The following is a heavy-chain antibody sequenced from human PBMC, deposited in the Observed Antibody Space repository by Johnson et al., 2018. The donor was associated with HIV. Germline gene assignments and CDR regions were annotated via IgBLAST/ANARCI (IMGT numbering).Heavy chain of an antibody. D-gene: IGHD4-17*01. CDR1: GITVGTNY. V-gene: IGHV3-66*02. CDR2: IFSVGDV. J-gene: IGHJ3*02. CDR3: ARSMTTVTVAFDI. Sequence: VQLVESGGGLVQPGGSLRLSCAASGITVGTNYMSWVRQAPGKGLEWVSVIFSVGDVYYADSVKGRVTISRDNSKNTLYLQMNSLRAEDTAVYYCARSMTTVTVAFDIWGQGTMVTVSS.